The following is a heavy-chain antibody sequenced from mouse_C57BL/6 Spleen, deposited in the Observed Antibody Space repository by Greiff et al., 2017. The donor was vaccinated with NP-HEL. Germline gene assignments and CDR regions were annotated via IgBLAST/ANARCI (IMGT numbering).Heavy chain of an antibody. CDR2: INYDGSST. CDR1: GFTFSDYY. J-gene: IGHJ2*01. CDR3: AREDKGYFDY. V-gene: IGHV5-16*01. Sequence: DVHLVESEGGLVQPGSSMKLSCTASGFTFSDYYMAWVRQVPEKGLEWVANINYDGSSTYYLDSLKSRFIISRDNAKNILYLQMSSLKSEDTATYYCAREDKGYFDYWGQGTTLTVSS.